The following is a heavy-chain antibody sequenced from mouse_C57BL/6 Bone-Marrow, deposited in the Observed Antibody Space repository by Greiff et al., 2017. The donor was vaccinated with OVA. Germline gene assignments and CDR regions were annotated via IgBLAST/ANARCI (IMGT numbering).Heavy chain of an antibody. V-gene: IGHV1-55*01. Sequence: VQLQQPGAELVKPGASVKMSCKASGYTFTSYWITWVKQRPGQGLEWIGDIYPGSGSTNYNEKFKSKATLTVDTSSSTAYMQLSSLTSEDSAVYYCAKVGVRRRYFDVWGTGTTVTVSS. D-gene: IGHD2-14*01. CDR2: IYPGSGST. CDR1: GYTFTSYW. CDR3: AKVGVRRRYFDV. J-gene: IGHJ1*03.